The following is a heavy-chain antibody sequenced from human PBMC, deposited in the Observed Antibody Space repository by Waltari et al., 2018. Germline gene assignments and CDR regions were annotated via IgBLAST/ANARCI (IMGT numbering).Heavy chain of an antibody. J-gene: IGHJ4*02. Sequence: QAQLVESGGGVVQSGGSLRLSCAASGFSFSTYGMPWARQVPGTGLEWVAFLRYEGSNQYYADSVKGRFTICRDNSKNTLYLQMNSLRAEDTAVYYCAKSNFHDTQYPGDLDYWGQGTLVTVSS. CDR3: AKSNFHDTQYPGDLDY. D-gene: IGHD3-22*01. V-gene: IGHV3-30*02. CDR2: LRYEGSNQ. CDR1: GFSFSTYG.